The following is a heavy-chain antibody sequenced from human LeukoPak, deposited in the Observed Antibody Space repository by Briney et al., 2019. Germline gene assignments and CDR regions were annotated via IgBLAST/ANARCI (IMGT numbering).Heavy chain of an antibody. CDR1: GFSFSSFT. Sequence: GESLRLSCAASGFSFSSFTMNWVRQAPGKGLEWISYIGTSSTTIYYADSVKGRFAISRDNARNSLYLQMNSLRDEDTAVYYCARGTYGDYGGPGYWGQGTLVTVSS. CDR3: ARGTYGDYGGPGY. D-gene: IGHD4-17*01. V-gene: IGHV3-48*02. CDR2: IGTSSTTI. J-gene: IGHJ4*02.